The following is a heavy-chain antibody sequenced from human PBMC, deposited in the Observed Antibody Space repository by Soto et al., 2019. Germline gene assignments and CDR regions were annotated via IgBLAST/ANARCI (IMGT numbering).Heavy chain of an antibody. V-gene: IGHV3-64*01. CDR2: ISSNGGST. CDR1: GFTFSSYA. J-gene: IGHJ3*01. D-gene: IGHD2-21*01. CDR3: ARGLGIRYSFDF. Sequence: GGSLRLSCAASGFTFSSYAMHWVRQAPGKGLEYVSAISSNGGSTYYANSVKGRFTVSRDNSKNTLYLQMGSLRAEDVAVYYCARGLGIRYSFDFWGQGTMVTVSS.